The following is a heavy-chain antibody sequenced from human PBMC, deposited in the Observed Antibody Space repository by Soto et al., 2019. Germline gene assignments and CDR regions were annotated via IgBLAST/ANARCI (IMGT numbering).Heavy chain of an antibody. CDR2: ISGSGGST. V-gene: IGHV3-23*01. J-gene: IGHJ6*02. CDR3: AKDQVEARDYYYYGMDV. Sequence: GGSLRLSCAASGFTFSSYAMSWVRQAPGKGLEWVSAISGSGGSTYYADSVKGRFTISRDNSRNTLYLQMNSLRAEDTAVYYCAKDQVEARDYYYYGMDVWGQGTTVTVSS. CDR1: GFTFSSYA. D-gene: IGHD1-26*01.